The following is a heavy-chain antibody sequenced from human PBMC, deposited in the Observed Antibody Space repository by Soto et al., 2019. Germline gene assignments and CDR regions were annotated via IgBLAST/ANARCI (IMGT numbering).Heavy chain of an antibody. V-gene: IGHV4-39*01. CDR1: GSSISDSTDY. J-gene: IGHJ3*02. CDR3: ARTQTGPPRGSFDI. CDR2: VYKTGST. Sequence: SETLSLTCTVSGSSISDSTDYWGWIRQPPGKGLEWIGSVYKTGSTYYNPSLKSRVTISIDTSKNQFSLNLNSVTAPDTAVYYCARTQTGPPRGSFDIWGQGTMVTVSS.